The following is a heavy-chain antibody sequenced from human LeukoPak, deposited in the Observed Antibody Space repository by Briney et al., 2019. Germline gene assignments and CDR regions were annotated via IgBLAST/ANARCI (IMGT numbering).Heavy chain of an antibody. CDR2: GYHIGST. J-gene: IGHJ5*02. V-gene: IGHV4-38-2*02. CDR1: GYSISSGYY. D-gene: IGHD4-17*01. CDR3: ARVGDYGDYVNWFDP. Sequence: SSETLCLTCTVSGYSISSGYYWGWIRQPPGKGLEWIGSGYHIGSTYFNPSLRSRVTIFIDILKNQFSLKMSSVTAADTAIYYCARVGDYGDYVNWFDPWGPGTLVTVSS.